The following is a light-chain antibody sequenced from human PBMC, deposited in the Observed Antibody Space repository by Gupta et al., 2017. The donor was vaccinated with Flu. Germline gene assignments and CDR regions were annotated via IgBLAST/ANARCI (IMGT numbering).Light chain of an antibody. V-gene: IGKV1-39*01. J-gene: IGKJ2*01. Sequence: GARVTITCRASQSISSYLNWYQQKPGKAPKLLIYAASSLQSGVPSRFSGSGSGTDFTLTISSLQPEDFATYYCQQSYSTPYTFGQGTKLDIK. CDR2: AAS. CDR1: QSISSY. CDR3: QQSYSTPYT.